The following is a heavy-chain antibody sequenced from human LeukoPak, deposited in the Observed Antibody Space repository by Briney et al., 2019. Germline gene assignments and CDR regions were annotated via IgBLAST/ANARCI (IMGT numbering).Heavy chain of an antibody. CDR1: GITFSSYW. CDR3: ARDGSSGYYYDSYFDY. D-gene: IGHD3-22*01. V-gene: IGHV3-74*01. J-gene: IGHJ4*02. Sequence: PGGSLRLSCAASGITFSSYWMHWVRQAPGKGLVWVSRINSDGSSTSYADSVKGRFTISRDNAKNTLYLQMNSLRAEDTAVYYCARDGSSGYYYDSYFDYWGQGTLVTVSS. CDR2: INSDGSST.